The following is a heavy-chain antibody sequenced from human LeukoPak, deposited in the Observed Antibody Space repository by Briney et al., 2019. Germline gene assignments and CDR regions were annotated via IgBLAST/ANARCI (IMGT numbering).Heavy chain of an antibody. CDR3: AKDTPRGYNYGYFDY. V-gene: IGHV3-30*04. Sequence: GGSLRLSCAASGFTFSSYVMHWVRQAPGKGLEWVAIISYDGSNEYYADSVKGRFTISRDNSKNTLFLHMSSLRADDTAIYFCAKDTPRGYNYGYFDYWGQGTRVTVSS. J-gene: IGHJ4*02. D-gene: IGHD5-18*01. CDR1: GFTFSSYV. CDR2: ISYDGSNE.